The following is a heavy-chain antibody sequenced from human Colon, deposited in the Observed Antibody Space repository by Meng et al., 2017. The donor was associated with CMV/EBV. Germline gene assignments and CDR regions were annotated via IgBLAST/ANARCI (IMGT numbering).Heavy chain of an antibody. D-gene: IGHD4-11*01. V-gene: IGHV4-39*07. CDR1: GGSISISLYY. CDR3: ARAPMTTHYYYYYGMDV. J-gene: IGHJ6*02. CDR2: IYYSGST. Sequence: SETLSLTCTVSGGSISISLYYWGWIRQPPGKGLEWIGGIYYSGSTYYNPSLKSRVTISVDTSKTQFSLKLSSVTAADTAVYYCARAPMTTHYYYYYGMDVWGQGTTVTVSS.